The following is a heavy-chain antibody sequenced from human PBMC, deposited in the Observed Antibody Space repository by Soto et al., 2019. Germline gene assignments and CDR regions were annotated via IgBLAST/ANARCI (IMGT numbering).Heavy chain of an antibody. V-gene: IGHV4-39*01. CDR3: ARPPTASIDGFEV. Sequence: QLQLQESGPGLVKPSETLSLTCTVSGGSISSTIYYWGWIRQNPGKGLEWIGSINYSGRTYYNPSLITLVTISADTSKYQYTLKLNSVTAADTDVVYCARPPTASIDGFEVWGQGTLVTVSS. CDR1: GGSISSTIYY. J-gene: IGHJ3*01. D-gene: IGHD3-3*02. CDR2: INYSGRT.